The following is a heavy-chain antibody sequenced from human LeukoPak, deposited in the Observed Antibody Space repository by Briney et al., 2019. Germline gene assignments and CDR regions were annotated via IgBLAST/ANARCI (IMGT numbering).Heavy chain of an antibody. CDR3: AKDGNYDILTGYLDY. V-gene: IGHV3-9*01. J-gene: IGHJ4*02. D-gene: IGHD3-9*01. CDR2: ISWNSGSI. Sequence: PGGSLRLSCAASGFTFDDYAMHWVRQAPEKGLEWVSGISWNSGSIGYADSVKGRFTISRDSAKNSLYLQMNSLRAEDTALYYCAKDGNYDILTGYLDYWGQGTLVTVSS. CDR1: GFTFDDYA.